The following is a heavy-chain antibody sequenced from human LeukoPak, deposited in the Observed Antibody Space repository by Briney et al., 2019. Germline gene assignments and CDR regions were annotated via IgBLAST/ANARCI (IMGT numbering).Heavy chain of an antibody. D-gene: IGHD1-7*01. J-gene: IGHJ4*02. V-gene: IGHV3-43D*03. Sequence: GGSLRLSCAASGFTFGDYAMHWVRQAPGKGLEWVSLISWDGGSTYYADSVKGRFTISRDNSKNSLYLQMNSLRAEDTALYYCAKDGLPRYNWNYAHFDYWGQGTLVTVSS. CDR3: AKDGLPRYNWNYAHFDY. CDR1: GFTFGDYA. CDR2: ISWDGGST.